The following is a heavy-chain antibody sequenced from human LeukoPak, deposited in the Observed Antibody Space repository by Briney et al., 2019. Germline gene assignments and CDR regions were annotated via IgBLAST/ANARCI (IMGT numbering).Heavy chain of an antibody. D-gene: IGHD3-10*01. Sequence: GGSLRLSCAASGFTFSSYWMSWVRQAPGKGLEWVANIKQDGSEKYYVDPVKGRFTISRDNAKNSLYLQMNSLRAEDTAVYYCASSMVRGVIVYWGQGTLVTVSS. J-gene: IGHJ4*02. CDR2: IKQDGSEK. CDR3: ASSMVRGVIVY. V-gene: IGHV3-7*01. CDR1: GFTFSSYW.